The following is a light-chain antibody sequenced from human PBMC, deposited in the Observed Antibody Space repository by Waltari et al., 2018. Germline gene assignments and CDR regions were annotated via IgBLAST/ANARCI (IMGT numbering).Light chain of an antibody. CDR2: DVS. CDR1: SSDVGAYNY. V-gene: IGLV2-8*01. J-gene: IGLJ2*01. Sequence: QSALTQPPSASGSPGQSVTISCTGTSSDVGAYNYASWYQQHPHNTPQLMIFDVSQRPSGVPDRFSGSKSGNTASLTVSGLQAEDEADYYCFSYAGSNNLVFGGGTKLTVL. CDR3: FSYAGSNNLV.